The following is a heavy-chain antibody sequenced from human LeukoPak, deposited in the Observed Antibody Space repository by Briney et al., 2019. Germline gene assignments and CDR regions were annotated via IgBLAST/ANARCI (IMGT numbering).Heavy chain of an antibody. Sequence: GGSLRLSCVASGFKFSHYSMNWVRQAPGKGLEWISYISSSGSTIYYADSVKGRFTISRDNAKNSLYLQMNSLRAEDTAVYYCAELGITMIGGVWGKGTTVTISS. CDR3: AELGITMIGGV. CDR1: GFKFSHYS. CDR2: ISSSGSTI. D-gene: IGHD3-10*02. V-gene: IGHV3-48*04. J-gene: IGHJ6*04.